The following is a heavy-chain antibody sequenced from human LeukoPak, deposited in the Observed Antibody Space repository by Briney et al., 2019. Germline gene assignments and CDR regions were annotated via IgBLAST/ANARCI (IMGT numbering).Heavy chain of an antibody. V-gene: IGHV4-39*01. J-gene: IGHJ4*02. D-gene: IGHD5-12*01. CDR2: ISYSGNT. Sequence: GSLRLSCAASGFTFSSHSMNWVRQPPGKGPEWIGSISYSGNTYYRSSLKSRVTISVDTSKNQFSLKLTSMTAEDTAVYYCARHSFEVATLTPFDSWGQGTLVTVSS. CDR1: GFTFSSHSMN. CDR3: ARHSFEVATLTPFDS.